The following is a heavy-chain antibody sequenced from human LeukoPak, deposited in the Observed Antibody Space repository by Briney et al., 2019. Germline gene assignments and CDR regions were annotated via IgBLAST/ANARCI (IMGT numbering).Heavy chain of an antibody. CDR1: GGSFSGYY. D-gene: IGHD3-3*02. CDR2: INHSGST. CDR3: ARLAYWYFDL. V-gene: IGHV4-34*01. Sequence: PSETLSLTCAVYGGSFSGYYWSWIRQPPGKGLEWIGEINHSGSTNYNPSHKSRVTISVDTSKNQFSLKLSSVTAADTAVYYCARLAYWYFDLWGRGTLVTVSS. J-gene: IGHJ2*01.